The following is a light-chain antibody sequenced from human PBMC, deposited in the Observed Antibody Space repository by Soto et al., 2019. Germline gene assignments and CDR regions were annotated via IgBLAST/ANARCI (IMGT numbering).Light chain of an antibody. V-gene: IGKV1-5*01. J-gene: IGKJ5*01. Sequence: DIQITHSASSLSASVVDGVTITCRSSQSISSYLNWYQQKPGKAPKLLIYNASNLESGVPSRFSGSGSGTEFTLTISSLQPDDFATYYCQQYNSDSATFEQG. CDR2: NAS. CDR3: QQYNSDSAT. CDR1: QSISSY.